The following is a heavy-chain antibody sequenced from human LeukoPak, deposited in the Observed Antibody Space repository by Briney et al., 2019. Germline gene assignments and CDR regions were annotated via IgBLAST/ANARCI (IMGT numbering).Heavy chain of an antibody. D-gene: IGHD2-15*01. Sequence: GGSLRLSCAASGFTFSSYAMSWVRQAPGKGLECVSSVSSSSSYIYYADSVKGRFTISRDNAKNSLYLQMNSLRAEDTAVYYCARGDCSGGSCYPNFDYWGQGTLVTVSS. J-gene: IGHJ4*02. CDR1: GFTFSSYA. CDR2: VSSSSSYI. CDR3: ARGDCSGGSCYPNFDY. V-gene: IGHV3-21*01.